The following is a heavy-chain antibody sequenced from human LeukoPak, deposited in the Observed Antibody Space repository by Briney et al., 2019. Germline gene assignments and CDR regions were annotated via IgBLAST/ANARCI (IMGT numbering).Heavy chain of an antibody. CDR1: GFTFSSYS. CDR2: ISSSSYI. D-gene: IGHD3-22*01. CDR3: AKGEYYYDSSGIFDY. J-gene: IGHJ4*02. Sequence: GGSLRLSCAASGFTFSSYSMNWVRQAPGKGLEWVSSISSSSYIYYADSVKGRFTISRDNSKNTLYLQMNSLRAEDTAVYYCAKGEYYYDSSGIFDYWGQGTLVTVSS. V-gene: IGHV3-21*04.